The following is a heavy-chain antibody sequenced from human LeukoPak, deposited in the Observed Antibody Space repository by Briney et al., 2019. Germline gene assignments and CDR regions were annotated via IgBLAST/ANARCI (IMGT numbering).Heavy chain of an antibody. CDR1: GGSISNTNW. J-gene: IGHJ4*02. Sequence: SGTLSLTCGVSGGSISNTNWWSWVRQPPGQGLEWIGEISLTGLTHYNPSLESRVTVSLDKSKNQFSLKLSSVTAADTAVYYCARYSSGWYGLEPRGGLGYWGQGTLVTVSS. CDR2: ISLTGLT. D-gene: IGHD6-19*01. CDR3: ARYSSGWYGLEPRGGLGY. V-gene: IGHV4-4*02.